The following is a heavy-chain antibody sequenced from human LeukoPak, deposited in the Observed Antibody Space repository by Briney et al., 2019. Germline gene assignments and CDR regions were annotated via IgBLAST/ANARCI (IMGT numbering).Heavy chain of an antibody. D-gene: IGHD3-10*01. CDR1: GGSISSYY. J-gene: IGHJ5*02. CDR2: IYTSGST. V-gene: IGHV4-4*07. CDR3: ARAGGSGSYYNPHWFDP. Sequence: SETLSLTCTVSGGSISSYYWSWIRQPAGKGLEWIGRIYTSGSTNYNPSLKSRVTMSVDTSKNQFSLKLSSVTAADTAVYYCARAGGSGSYYNPHWFDPWVQGTLVTVSS.